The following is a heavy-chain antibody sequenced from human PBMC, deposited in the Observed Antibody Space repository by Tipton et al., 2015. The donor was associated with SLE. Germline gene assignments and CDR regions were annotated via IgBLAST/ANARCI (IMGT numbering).Heavy chain of an antibody. CDR1: GGSFSGYY. CDR2: INHSGST. J-gene: IGHJ4*02. CDR3: ARRIAGWFDY. Sequence: LSLTCAVYGGSFSGYYWSWIRQPPGKGLEWIGEINHSGSTNYNPSLKSRVTISVDTSKNQFSLKLSSVTAADTAVYYCARRIAGWFDYWGQGTLVTVSS. D-gene: IGHD6-13*01. V-gene: IGHV4-34*01.